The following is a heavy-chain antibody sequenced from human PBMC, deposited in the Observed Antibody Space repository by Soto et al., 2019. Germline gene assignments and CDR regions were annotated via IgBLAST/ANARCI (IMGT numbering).Heavy chain of an antibody. Sequence: EVHLLESGGGLVRPGGSLRLSCAASGFTFTSYAMTWVRQAPGKGLEWVSGISGTGGSTYYADSVKGRFTISRDKYKNTLYLHVNSLRAEDTAVYYCARGSAYSDYDLEYWGQGTLVTVSS. D-gene: IGHD4-17*01. CDR2: ISGTGGST. CDR3: ARGSAYSDYDLEY. J-gene: IGHJ4*02. CDR1: GFTFTSYA. V-gene: IGHV3-23*01.